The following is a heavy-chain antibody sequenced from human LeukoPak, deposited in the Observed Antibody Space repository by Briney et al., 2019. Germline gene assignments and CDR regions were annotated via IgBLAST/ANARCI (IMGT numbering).Heavy chain of an antibody. Sequence: ASVKVSCKVSGYTLTELSMHWVRQAPGKGPEWMGGFDPEDGETIYAQKFQGRVTMTEDTSTDTAYMELSSLRSEDTAVYYCATDRAAAGVLDYWGQGTLVTVSS. D-gene: IGHD6-13*01. V-gene: IGHV1-24*01. CDR1: GYTLTELS. CDR3: ATDRAAAGVLDY. CDR2: FDPEDGET. J-gene: IGHJ4*02.